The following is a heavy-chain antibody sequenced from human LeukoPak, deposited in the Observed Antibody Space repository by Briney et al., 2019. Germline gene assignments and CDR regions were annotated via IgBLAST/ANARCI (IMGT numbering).Heavy chain of an antibody. V-gene: IGHV3-7*01. CDR2: IKNDGTVK. Sequence: GSLRLSRAASGFTFSYHWMTWVRQAPGKGLEWVANIKNDGTVKNYVDSVKGRFTISRDNAKNSLYLQMNSLRPEDTGVYYCAKDSYSKGDYWGQGVLVTVSS. D-gene: IGHD5-18*01. J-gene: IGHJ4*02. CDR1: GFTFSYHW. CDR3: AKDSYSKGDY.